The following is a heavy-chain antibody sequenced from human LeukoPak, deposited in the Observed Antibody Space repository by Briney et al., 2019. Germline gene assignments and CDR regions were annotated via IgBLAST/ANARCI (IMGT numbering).Heavy chain of an antibody. CDR1: GFTFSRYA. J-gene: IGHJ4*01. V-gene: IGHV3-74*01. Sequence: PGGSLRLSCAASGFTFSRYAMHWVRQAPGKGLVWVSCLGADGSGTNYADSVKGRFTISRDNAKNTVYLQMSSLRAEDTAVYYCARDGFTGPRTAYLDHWGQGTLVTVSS. CDR2: LGADGSGT. CDR3: ARDGFTGPRTAYLDH. D-gene: IGHD2-8*02.